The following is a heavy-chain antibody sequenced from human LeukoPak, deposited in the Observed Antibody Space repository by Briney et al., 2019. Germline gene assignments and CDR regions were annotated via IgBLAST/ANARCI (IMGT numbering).Heavy chain of an antibody. J-gene: IGHJ5*02. V-gene: IGHV3-7*01. Sequence: GGSLRLSCAASGFTFSSYWMSWVRQAPGKGLEWVANIKQDGSEKYYVDSVKGRFTISRDNAKNSLYLQMNSLRAEDTAVYYCARAIGCSSTSCYNWFDPWGQGTLVTVSS. D-gene: IGHD2-2*01. CDR2: IKQDGSEK. CDR3: ARAIGCSSTSCYNWFDP. CDR1: GFTFSSYW.